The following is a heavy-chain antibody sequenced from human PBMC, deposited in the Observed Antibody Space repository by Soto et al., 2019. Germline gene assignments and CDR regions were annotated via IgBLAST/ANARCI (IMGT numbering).Heavy chain of an antibody. CDR2: IYYSGST. J-gene: IGHJ4*02. CDR1: GGSISSGDYY. Sequence: PSETLSLTCTVSGGSISSGDYYWSWIRQPPGKGLEWIGYIYYSGSTYYNPSLKSRVTISVDTSKNQFSLKLSSVTAADTAVYYRDRGATVVEFDYWGPGTMVTVYS. V-gene: IGHV4-30-4*01. D-gene: IGHD2-15*01. CDR3: DRGATVVEFDY.